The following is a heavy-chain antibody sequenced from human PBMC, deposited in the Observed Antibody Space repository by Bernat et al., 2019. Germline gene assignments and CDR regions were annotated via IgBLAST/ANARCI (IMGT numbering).Heavy chain of an antibody. Sequence: QVQLVQSGAEVKKPGASVKVSCKASGYTFTGYYMHWVRQAPGQGLEWMGWINPNSGVTNYAQKFQGRVTMTRDTSISTAYMELRRLGSDDTAVYYCARAYSSGWYRYDYWGQGTLVTVSS. CDR1: GYTFTGYY. D-gene: IGHD6-19*01. CDR3: ARAYSSGWYRYDY. V-gene: IGHV1-2*02. J-gene: IGHJ4*02. CDR2: INPNSGVT.